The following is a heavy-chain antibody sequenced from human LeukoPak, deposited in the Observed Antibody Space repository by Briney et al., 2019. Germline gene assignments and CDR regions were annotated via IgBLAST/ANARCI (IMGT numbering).Heavy chain of an antibody. Sequence: ASVKVSCKASGGTFSSYAISWVRQAPGQGLEWMGGIIPIFGTANYAQKFQGRVTITADESTGTAYMELSSLRSEDTAVYYCARDQIVVVPAATNYYYYGMDVWGKGTTVTVSS. CDR2: IIPIFGTA. CDR1: GGTFSSYA. CDR3: ARDQIVVVPAATNYYYYGMDV. V-gene: IGHV1-69*01. D-gene: IGHD2-2*01. J-gene: IGHJ6*04.